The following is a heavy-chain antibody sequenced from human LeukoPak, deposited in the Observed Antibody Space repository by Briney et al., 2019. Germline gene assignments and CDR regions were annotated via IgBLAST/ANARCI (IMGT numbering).Heavy chain of an antibody. CDR1: GFTFSSYA. J-gene: IGHJ6*02. D-gene: IGHD2-2*01. CDR2: ISGSGGST. CDR3: TRHSDTYCSRANCYVDNFYGLDV. Sequence: AGRSLRLSCAASGFTFSSYAMSWVRQAPGKGLEWVSAISGSGGSTYYADSVKGRFTISRDNSKNTLYLQMNSLRAEDTAVYYCTRHSDTYCSRANCYVDNFYGLDVWGQGTRVTVSS. V-gene: IGHV3-23*01.